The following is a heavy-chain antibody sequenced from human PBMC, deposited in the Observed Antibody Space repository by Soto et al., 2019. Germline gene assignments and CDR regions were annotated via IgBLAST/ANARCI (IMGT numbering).Heavy chain of an antibody. J-gene: IGHJ6*03. CDR1: GFTFSSYA. Sequence: GGSLRLSCAASGFTFSSYAMSWVRQAPGKGLEWVSAISGSGGSTYYADSVKGRFTISRDNSKNTLYLQMNSLRAEDTAVYYCAKFPAAPERRYFEYYMDVWGKGTTVTVSS. CDR2: ISGSGGST. V-gene: IGHV3-23*01. D-gene: IGHD3-9*01. CDR3: AKFPAAPERRYFEYYMDV.